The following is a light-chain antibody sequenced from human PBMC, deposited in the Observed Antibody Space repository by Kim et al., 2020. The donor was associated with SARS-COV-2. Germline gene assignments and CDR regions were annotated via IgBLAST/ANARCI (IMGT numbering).Light chain of an antibody. CDR3: SAWDRSLGAWV. CDR1: NNNVGNQG. CDR2: SNN. V-gene: IGLV10-54*04. J-gene: IGLJ3*02. Sequence: QTATLTCTANNNNVGNQGATWLQQHQGHPPKLPSHSNNNRPSGISERFSASRSGDTASLTITGLQPEDEADYYCSAWDRSLGAWVFGGGTQLTVL.